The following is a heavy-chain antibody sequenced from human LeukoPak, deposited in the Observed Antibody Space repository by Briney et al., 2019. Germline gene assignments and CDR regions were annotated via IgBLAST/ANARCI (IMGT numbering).Heavy chain of an antibody. CDR2: IYHSGST. Sequence: SETLSLTCAVSGYSISSGYYWGWIRPPPGKGLEWIGSIYHSGSTYYNPSLKSRVTISVDTSKNQFSLKLSSVTAADTAVYYCARSAWEYFDYWGQGTLVTVSS. CDR1: GYSISSGYY. V-gene: IGHV4-38-2*01. D-gene: IGHD1-26*01. CDR3: ARSAWEYFDY. J-gene: IGHJ4*02.